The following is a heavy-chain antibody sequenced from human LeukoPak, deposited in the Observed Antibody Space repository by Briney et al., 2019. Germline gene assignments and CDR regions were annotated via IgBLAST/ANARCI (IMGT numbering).Heavy chain of an antibody. J-gene: IGHJ4*02. V-gene: IGHV4-61*02. CDR2: VHTSGST. D-gene: IGHD3-22*01. Sequence: SETLSLTCTVSGGSISSGNYYWSWIRQPAGKGLEWIGRVHTSGSTNYNPSLKSRVTISIDTSKNQFSLKLTSVTAADTAVYYCARDGHYFDRSGFFWGQGALVTVSS. CDR3: ARDGHYFDRSGFF. CDR1: GGSISSGNYY.